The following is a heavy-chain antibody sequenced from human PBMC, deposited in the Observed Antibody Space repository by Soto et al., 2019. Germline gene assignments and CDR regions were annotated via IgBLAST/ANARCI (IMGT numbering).Heavy chain of an antibody. CDR1: GYTFTGYY. D-gene: IGHD3-16*01. V-gene: IGHV1-2*04. J-gene: IGHJ5*02. CDR3: ARLAPPHFPPRTSWFDP. Sequence: ASVKVSCKASGYTFTGYYMHWVRQAPGQGLEWMGWINPNSGGTNYAQKFQGWVTMTRDTSKNQFSLKLSSVTAADTAVYYCARLAPPHFPPRTSWFDPWGQGTLVTVSS. CDR2: INPNSGGT.